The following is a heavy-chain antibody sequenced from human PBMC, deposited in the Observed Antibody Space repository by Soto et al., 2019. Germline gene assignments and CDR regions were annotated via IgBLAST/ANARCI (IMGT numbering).Heavy chain of an antibody. D-gene: IGHD6-19*01. CDR3: AREAGFYFDY. V-gene: IGHV3-48*03. CDR1: GFTFSNFE. J-gene: IGHJ4*02. CDR2: ISDRGGAI. Sequence: GGSLRLSCAASGFTFSNFEMNWVRQAPGKGLEWVSYISDRGGAIYYSDSVRGRFTISRDTAKNSLYLQMSSLRVEDTAVYYCAREAGFYFDYLGQGTMVTVYS.